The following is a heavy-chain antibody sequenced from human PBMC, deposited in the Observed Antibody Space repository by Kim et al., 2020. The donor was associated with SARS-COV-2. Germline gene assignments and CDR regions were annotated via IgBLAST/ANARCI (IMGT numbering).Heavy chain of an antibody. Sequence: SETLSLTCAVYGGSFSGYYWSWIRQPPGKGLEWIGEINHSGSTNYNPSLKSRVTISVDTSKNQFSLKLSSVTAADTAVYYCARVSVVNLYYYGSGNSRYYYYYGMDVWGQGTTVTVAS. J-gene: IGHJ6*02. V-gene: IGHV4-34*01. D-gene: IGHD3-10*01. CDR2: INHSGST. CDR1: GGSFSGYY. CDR3: ARVSVVNLYYYGSGNSRYYYYYGMDV.